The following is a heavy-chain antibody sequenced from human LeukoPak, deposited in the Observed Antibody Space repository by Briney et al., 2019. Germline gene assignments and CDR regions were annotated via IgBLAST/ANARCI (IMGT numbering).Heavy chain of an antibody. Sequence: GGSLRLSCAVSGFTFSRCSMNWVRQAPGKGLEWVANIKKDGSEKYYMDSVKGRFTISRDNAENSLYLQMNSLRAEDTAVYYCAREGVHCSGRSCLKAYWGQGTQVTVSS. D-gene: IGHD2-15*01. CDR1: GFTFSRCS. V-gene: IGHV3-7*03. CDR3: AREGVHCSGRSCLKAY. J-gene: IGHJ4*02. CDR2: IKKDGSEK.